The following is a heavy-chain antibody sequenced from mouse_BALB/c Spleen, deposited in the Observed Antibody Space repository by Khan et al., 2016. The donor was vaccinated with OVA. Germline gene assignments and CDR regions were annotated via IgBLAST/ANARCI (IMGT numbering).Heavy chain of an antibody. CDR3: ARQPYYHYNVMDY. CDR2: MWSDGSA. Sequence: VQLQESGPGLVAPSQSLSITCTISGFSLTNYGVHWVRQPPGKGLEWLVLMWSDGSATYNSALKSRLTISMDNSKSHVFLKMHSHQTDDTAMYFCARQPYYHYNVMDYWGQGTSVTVSS. V-gene: IGHV2-6-1*01. J-gene: IGHJ4*01. D-gene: IGHD2-10*01. CDR1: GFSLTNYG.